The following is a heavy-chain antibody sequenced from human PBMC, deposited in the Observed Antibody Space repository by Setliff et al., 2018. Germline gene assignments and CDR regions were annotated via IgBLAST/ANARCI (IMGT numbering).Heavy chain of an antibody. D-gene: IGHD3-16*01. CDR1: GESSSGYY. CDR3: ARLPNYVWGSPVDY. CDR2: IMDGRDT. Sequence: PSETLSLTCAIYGESSSGYYWSWIRQSPGKTLEWIGEIMDGRDTFYNPSLKSRVTISVDTSKNQFSLTLSSVTAADTAVYYCARLPNYVWGSPVDYWGQGTLVTVSS. V-gene: IGHV4-34*12. J-gene: IGHJ4*02.